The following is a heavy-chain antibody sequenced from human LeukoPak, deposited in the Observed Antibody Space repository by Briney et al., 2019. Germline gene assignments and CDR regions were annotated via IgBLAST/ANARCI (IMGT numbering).Heavy chain of an antibody. V-gene: IGHV6-1*01. Sequence: SQTLSLTCAISGDSVSSNSAAWNWIRQSPSRGLEWLGRTYYRSKWYNDYAVSVKSRITINPDTSKNQFSLQLNSVTPEDTAVYYCASSWDSSSSNGFDPWGQGTLVTVSS. J-gene: IGHJ5*02. CDR1: GDSVSSNSAA. CDR3: ASSWDSSSSNGFDP. CDR2: TYYRSKWYN. D-gene: IGHD6-6*01.